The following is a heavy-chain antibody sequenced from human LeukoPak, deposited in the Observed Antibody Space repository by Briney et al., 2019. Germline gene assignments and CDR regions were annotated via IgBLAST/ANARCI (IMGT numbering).Heavy chain of an antibody. CDR1: GGSISSGDYY. Sequence: SQTLSLTCTVSGGSISSGDYYWSWIRQPPGKGLEWIGEINHSGSTNYNPSLKSRVTISVDTSKNQFSLKLSSVTAADTAVYYCARDPAYVDTAMDFDYWGQGTLVTVSS. D-gene: IGHD5-18*01. CDR3: ARDPAYVDTAMDFDY. CDR2: INHSGST. V-gene: IGHV4-30-4*08. J-gene: IGHJ4*02.